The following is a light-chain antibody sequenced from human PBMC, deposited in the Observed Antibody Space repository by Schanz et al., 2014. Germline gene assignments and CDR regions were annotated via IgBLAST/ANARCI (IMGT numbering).Light chain of an antibody. J-gene: IGLJ3*02. Sequence: QSALTQPASVSGSPGQSITISCTGTSNDVGSSYLVSWYQHHPGKAPNLMIYEVTKRPSGVPDRFSGSKSGNTASLTVSGLQPDDEAHYYCTSHAGSNNWAVFGGGTKLTVL. CDR2: EVT. V-gene: IGLV2-14*02. CDR1: SNDVGSSYL. CDR3: TSHAGSNNWAV.